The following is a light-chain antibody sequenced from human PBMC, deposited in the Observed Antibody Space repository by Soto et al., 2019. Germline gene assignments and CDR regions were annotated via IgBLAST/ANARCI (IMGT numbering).Light chain of an antibody. CDR1: TGAVTSGHY. CDR2: DTS. Sequence: QAVVTQEPSLTVSPGGTVTLTCGSSTGAVTSGHYPYWFQQKPGQAPRTLIYDTSNKHSWTPVRFSGSLLGGKAALTLSGAEAEDEAEYYCLLSYSGPRVFGGGTKVTVL. J-gene: IGLJ3*02. CDR3: LLSYSGPRV. V-gene: IGLV7-46*01.